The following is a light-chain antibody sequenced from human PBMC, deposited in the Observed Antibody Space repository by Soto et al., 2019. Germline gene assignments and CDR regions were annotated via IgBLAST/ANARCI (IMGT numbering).Light chain of an antibody. V-gene: IGKV3-20*01. Sequence: EIVLTQSPATLSLYPGERATLSCRASQSVSNNYLARYQQKPGQAPRLLIYGASNRATGIPDRFSGSGSGTDFTLTISRLEPEDFAVYYCQQYVSSGTFGQGTKVDIK. CDR2: GAS. J-gene: IGKJ1*01. CDR3: QQYVSSGT. CDR1: QSVSNNY.